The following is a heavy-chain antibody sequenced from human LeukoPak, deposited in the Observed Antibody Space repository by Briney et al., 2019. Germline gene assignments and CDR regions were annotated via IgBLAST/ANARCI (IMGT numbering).Heavy chain of an antibody. D-gene: IGHD6-13*01. V-gene: IGHV1-2*02. CDR2: INPNSGGT. J-gene: IGHJ4*02. CDR3: ARDRRYGSSQGGFDY. Sequence: ASVKVSCKASGSPFTGSYMHWVGQAPGQGLEGMGWINPNSGGTNYAQKFQGRVTMTRDTSISTAYMELSRLRSDDTAVYYCARDRRYGSSQGGFDYWGQGTLVTVSS. CDR1: GSPFTGSY.